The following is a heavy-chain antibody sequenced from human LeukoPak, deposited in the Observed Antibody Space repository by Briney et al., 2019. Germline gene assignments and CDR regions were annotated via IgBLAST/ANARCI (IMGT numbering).Heavy chain of an antibody. CDR2: ISYDGVNK. D-gene: IGHD2-15*01. CDR1: GFTFSSYA. J-gene: IGHJ6*02. Sequence: PGGSLRLSCAASGFTFSSYAMHWVRQAPGKGLEWVAVISYDGVNKYYADSVKGRFTISRDNSKNTLYLQMNSLRAEDTAVYYCAKTTRPEGYCSGGSCWEYGMDVWDQGTTVTVSS. V-gene: IGHV3-30*04. CDR3: AKTTRPEGYCSGGSCWEYGMDV.